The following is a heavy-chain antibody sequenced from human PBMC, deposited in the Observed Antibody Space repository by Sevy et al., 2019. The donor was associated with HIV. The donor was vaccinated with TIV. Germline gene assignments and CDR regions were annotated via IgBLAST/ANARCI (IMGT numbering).Heavy chain of an antibody. CDR1: GFTFSSYE. Sequence: GGSLRLSCAASGFTFSSYEMNWVRQAPGKGLEWVSYISSSGSTIYYADSGKGRFTISRDNAKNSLYLQMNSLRAEDTAVYYCARAYCGGDCYIDYWGQGTLVTVSS. V-gene: IGHV3-48*03. J-gene: IGHJ4*02. CDR2: ISSSGSTI. D-gene: IGHD2-21*02. CDR3: ARAYCGGDCYIDY.